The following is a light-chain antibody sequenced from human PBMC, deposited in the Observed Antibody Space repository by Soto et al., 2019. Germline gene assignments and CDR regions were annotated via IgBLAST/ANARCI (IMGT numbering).Light chain of an antibody. Sequence: QSALTQPASVSGSPGQSITLSCTGTSSDVGGYKYVSWYQQHPGKAPKLMIYDVSNRPSGVSNRFSGSKSGNTASLTITGLQAEDEADYYCSSYTNSGTLVVFGGGTKVTVL. CDR2: DVS. J-gene: IGLJ2*01. CDR3: SSYTNSGTLVV. CDR1: SSDVGGYKY. V-gene: IGLV2-14*01.